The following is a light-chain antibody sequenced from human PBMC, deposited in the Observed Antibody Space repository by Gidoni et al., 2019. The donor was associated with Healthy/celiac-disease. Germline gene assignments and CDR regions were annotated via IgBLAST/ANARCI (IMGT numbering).Light chain of an antibody. CDR3: QQRSNWPG. CDR1: QSVSSY. V-gene: IGKV3-11*01. CDR2: DAS. J-gene: IGKJ1*01. Sequence: ENVLTQSPATLSLSPGERATLSCRASQSVSSYLTWYQQKPGPAHRLLIYDASNRATGIPARFSGSGSGTDFILTISSLAPEDFAVYYCQQRSNWPGFGQGTKVEIK.